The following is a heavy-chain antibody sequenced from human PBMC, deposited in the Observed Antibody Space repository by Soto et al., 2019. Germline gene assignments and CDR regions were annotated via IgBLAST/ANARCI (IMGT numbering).Heavy chain of an antibody. CDR1: GYIFTGYH. D-gene: IGHD4-17*01. V-gene: IGHV1-2*02. CDR2: INPNSGGT. Sequence: WASVKVSCKASGYIFTGYHMHWVRQAPGRGLAWMGWINPNSGGTKYAQKFQGRVTMTRDTSISTAYMELSSLRSDDTAVYYFASEGLPSYYYGMDVWGQGTTVTVSS. CDR3: ASEGLPSYYYGMDV. J-gene: IGHJ6*02.